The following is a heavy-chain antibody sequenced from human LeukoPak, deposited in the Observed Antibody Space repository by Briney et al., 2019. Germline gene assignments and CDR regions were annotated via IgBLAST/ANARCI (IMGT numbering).Heavy chain of an antibody. J-gene: IGHJ4*02. Sequence: ASVNVSCKASGYTFTTCAMNWVRQAPGQGLEWMGWINTDTGNPTYAQGFTGRFVFSLDTSVSTAYLQISSLKAEDTAVYYCARAERWLQSDYWGQGTLVTVSS. V-gene: IGHV7-4-1*02. CDR3: ARAERWLQSDY. CDR1: GYTFTTCA. D-gene: IGHD5-24*01. CDR2: INTDTGNP.